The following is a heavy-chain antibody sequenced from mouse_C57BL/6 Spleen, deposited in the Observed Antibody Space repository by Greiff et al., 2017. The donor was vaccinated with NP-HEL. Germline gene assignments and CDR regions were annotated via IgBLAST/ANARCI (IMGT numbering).Heavy chain of an antibody. CDR3: ARRFTTDWYFDV. V-gene: IGHV1-63*01. Sequence: VQLQQSGAELVRPGTSVKMSCKASGYTFTNYWIGWAKQRPGHGLEWIGDIYPGGGYTNYNEKFKGKATLTADKSSSTAYMQLSSLTSEDSAIYYCARRFTTDWYFDVWGTGTTVTVSS. CDR1: GYTFTNYW. CDR2: IYPGGGYT. J-gene: IGHJ1*03. D-gene: IGHD1-1*01.